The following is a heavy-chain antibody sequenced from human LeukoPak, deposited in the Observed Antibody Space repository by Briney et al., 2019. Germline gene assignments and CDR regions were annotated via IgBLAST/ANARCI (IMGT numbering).Heavy chain of an antibody. CDR2: IDWDDDK. CDR1: GFSLSTSGMC. V-gene: IGHV2-70*11. Sequence: SGPTLVNPTQTLTLTCTFSGFSLSTSGMCVSWIRQPPGKALEWLARIDWDDDKYYSTSMKTRLTISKDTSKNQVVLTMTNMDPVDTATYYCARIGTTVTSLRYWGQGSLVTASS. J-gene: IGHJ4*02. CDR3: ARIGTTVTSLRY. D-gene: IGHD4-17*01.